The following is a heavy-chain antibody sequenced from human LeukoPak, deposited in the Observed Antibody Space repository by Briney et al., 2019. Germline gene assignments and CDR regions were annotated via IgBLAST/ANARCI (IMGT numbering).Heavy chain of an antibody. J-gene: IGHJ4*02. CDR3: ARATGSSGWYSFGFNY. V-gene: IGHV4-4*07. CDR1: GGSISSYY. CDR2: IYTSGST. D-gene: IGHD6-19*01. Sequence: PSETLSLTCTVSGGSISSYYWSWIRQPAGKGLVWIGRIYTSGSTNYNPSLKSRVTMSVDTSKNQFSLKLSSVTAADTAVYYCARATGSSGWYSFGFNYWGQGTLVTVSS.